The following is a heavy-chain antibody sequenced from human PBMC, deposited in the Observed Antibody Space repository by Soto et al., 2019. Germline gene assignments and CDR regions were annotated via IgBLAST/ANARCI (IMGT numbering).Heavy chain of an antibody. J-gene: IGHJ6*02. CDR2: INSKTAGGTA. D-gene: IGHD1-26*01. CDR1: RFSFTNAW. Sequence: EVQLVESGGGFVQPGGSLRLSCVASRFSFTNAWMSWVRQAPGTGPEWVGRINSKTAGGTADYAAPVKGRFTISRDDSQIALELQMDSLKTEDTALYHCSTDIGIYGLDIWGQGTTVTVSS. CDR3: STDIGIYGLDI. V-gene: IGHV3-15*01.